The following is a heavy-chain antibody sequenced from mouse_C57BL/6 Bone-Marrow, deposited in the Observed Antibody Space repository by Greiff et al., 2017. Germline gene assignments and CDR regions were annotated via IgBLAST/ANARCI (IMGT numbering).Heavy chain of an antibody. CDR2: INYDGSST. D-gene: IGHD2-2*01. V-gene: IGHV5-16*01. J-gene: IGHJ3*01. CDR1: GFTFSDYY. CDR3: ARGAVTTGFAY. Sequence: EVHLVESEGGLVQPGSSMKLSCTASGFTFSDYYMAWVRQVPEKGLEWVANINYDGSSTYYLDSLKSRFIISRDNAKNILYLQMSSLKSEDTATYYCARGAVTTGFAYWGQGTLVTVSA.